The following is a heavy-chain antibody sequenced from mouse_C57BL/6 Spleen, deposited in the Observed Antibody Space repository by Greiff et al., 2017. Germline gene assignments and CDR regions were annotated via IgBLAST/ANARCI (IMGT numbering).Heavy chain of an antibody. Sequence: QVQLQQPGAELVKPGASVKLSCKASGYTFTSYWMHWVKQRPGQGLEWIGMIHPTSGSTNYNEKFKSKATVTVDKSSSTAYMQLSSLTSEDSAVYYCARWGYYGSGHDYWGQGTTLTVSS. D-gene: IGHD1-1*01. CDR3: ARWGYYGSGHDY. CDR1: GYTFTSYW. CDR2: IHPTSGST. V-gene: IGHV1-64*01. J-gene: IGHJ2*01.